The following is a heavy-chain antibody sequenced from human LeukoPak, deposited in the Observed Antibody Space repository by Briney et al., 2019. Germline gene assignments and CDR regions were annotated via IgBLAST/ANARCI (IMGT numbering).Heavy chain of an antibody. D-gene: IGHD2-2*01. CDR3: ARDKCSSTSCYSPWFDP. CDR1: GGTFSSYA. CDR2: IIPIFGTA. V-gene: IGHV1-69*13. J-gene: IGHJ5*02. Sequence: GASVKVSCKASGGTFSSYAISWVRQAPGQGLEWMGGIIPIFGTANYAQKFQGRVTITADESTSTAYMELGSLRSEDTAVYYCARDKCSSTSCYSPWFDPWGQGTLVTVSS.